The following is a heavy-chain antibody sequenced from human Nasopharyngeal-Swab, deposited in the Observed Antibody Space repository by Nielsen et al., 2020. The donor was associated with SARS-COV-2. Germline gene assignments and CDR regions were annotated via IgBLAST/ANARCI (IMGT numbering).Heavy chain of an antibody. V-gene: IGHV3-21*01. CDR2: ISRSSSYI. CDR1: GFTFSSYS. Sequence: GGSLRLSCAASGFTFSSYSMNWVRQAPGKGLEWVSSISRSSSYIYYADSVKGRFTISRDNAKNSLYLQMNSLRAEDTAVYYCARGPYYDAFDIWGQGTMVTVSS. J-gene: IGHJ3*02. D-gene: IGHD3-22*01. CDR3: ARGPYYDAFDI.